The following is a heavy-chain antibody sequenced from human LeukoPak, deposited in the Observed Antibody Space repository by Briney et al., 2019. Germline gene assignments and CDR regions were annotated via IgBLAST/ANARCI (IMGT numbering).Heavy chain of an antibody. D-gene: IGHD2-21*01. CDR2: VDPEDGKT. CDR3: ATVVGWKAYDH. V-gene: IGHV1-69-2*01. CDR1: GLTFSDYF. Sequence: ASVTVSFKASGLTFSDYFVHWVRQAPGKGLAWMGRVDPEDGKTLYAEKFRGRVTITADTSADTAYLDLSGLKSEDTAVYYCATVVGWKAYDHWGQGTLVTVSS. J-gene: IGHJ4*02.